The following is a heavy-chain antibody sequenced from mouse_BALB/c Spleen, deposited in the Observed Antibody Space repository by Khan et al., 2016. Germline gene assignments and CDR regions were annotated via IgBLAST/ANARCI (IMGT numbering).Heavy chain of an antibody. CDR2: IYPGNSDK. J-gene: IGHJ4*01. V-gene: IGHV1-5*01. CDR3: TSYYGSSDGLDY. D-gene: IGHD1-1*01. Sequence: VRLQQSGTVLARPGTSVKMSCKASGYSFTSYWMHWVKQRPGQGLEWIGAIYPGNSDKRYNPKFKVKAKLTAVTSASTAYMELTSLTTEDSAVYYCTSYYGSSDGLDYGGQGTSVTVS. CDR1: GYSFTSYW.